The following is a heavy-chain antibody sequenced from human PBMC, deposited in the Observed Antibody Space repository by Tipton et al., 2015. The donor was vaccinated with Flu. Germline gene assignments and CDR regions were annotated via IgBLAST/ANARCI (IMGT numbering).Heavy chain of an antibody. Sequence: QSGAEVKKPGASVRVSCRASGYTVTDYYIHWVRQAPGQGLEWMGWINPNSGGRKDAQKFQGRVSMTWDTSISTVYMELSRLKSDDTAVYYCARRSWDYWGRGTLVIVSS. CDR1: GYTVTDYY. V-gene: IGHV1-2*02. CDR3: ARRSWDY. CDR2: INPNSGGR. J-gene: IGHJ4*02.